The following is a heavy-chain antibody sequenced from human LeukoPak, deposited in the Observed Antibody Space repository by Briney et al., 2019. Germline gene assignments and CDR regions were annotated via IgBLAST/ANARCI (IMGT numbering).Heavy chain of an antibody. D-gene: IGHD6-19*01. V-gene: IGHV3-23*01. CDR3: AKDIGSEGDYFDY. Sequence: GGSLRLSCAASGFTFSSYAMTWVRQAPGKGLEWVSAISGSGGSTYYVDSVKGRFTISRDNSKNTLYLQMNSLRAEDTAVYYCAKDIGSEGDYFDYWGQGTLVTVSS. CDR1: GFTFSSYA. J-gene: IGHJ4*02. CDR2: ISGSGGST.